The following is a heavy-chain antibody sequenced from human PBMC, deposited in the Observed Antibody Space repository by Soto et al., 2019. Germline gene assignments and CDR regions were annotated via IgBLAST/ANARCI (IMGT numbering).Heavy chain of an antibody. J-gene: IGHJ4*02. CDR1: GGSVSDKTYY. CDR3: ARTTAVPNTLRSRYFFDY. Sequence: SETLSLTCSVSGGSVSDKTYYWGWIRQPPGKRLEWIGYVYYSGTTNYNPSLKSRVTISVDLSKNRFSLRLSSVTTADTALYYCARTTAVPNTLRSRYFFDYWGQGTLVTVSS. V-gene: IGHV4-61*01. D-gene: IGHD4-17*01. CDR2: VYYSGTT.